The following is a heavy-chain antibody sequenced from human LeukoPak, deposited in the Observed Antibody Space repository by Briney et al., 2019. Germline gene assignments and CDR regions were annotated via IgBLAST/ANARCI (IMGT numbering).Heavy chain of an antibody. V-gene: IGHV3-7*01. CDR3: ARDDYDYARGGMDT. CDR1: GFTFYTYW. Sequence: QPGGSLRLSCAASGFTFYTYWMSWVRQAPGKGLEWVANIKRDESEKYYVDSVKGRFTISRDNAKNLLYLQMNSLRGEDTAVYYCARDDYDYARGGMDTWGQGTTVTVSS. CDR2: IKRDESEK. D-gene: IGHD3-16*01. J-gene: IGHJ6*02.